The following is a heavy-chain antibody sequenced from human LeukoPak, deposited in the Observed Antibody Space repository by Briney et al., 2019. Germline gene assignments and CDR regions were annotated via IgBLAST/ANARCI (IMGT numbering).Heavy chain of an antibody. J-gene: IGHJ4*02. D-gene: IGHD3-22*01. CDR3: ARHEYYYDSSGYDDY. CDR1: GGLFSGYY. CDR2: INHSGGT. Sequence: ETLSLTCAVYGGLFSGYYWSLIRQPPGKGLEWIGEINHSGGTNYNPSLKTRVTISVDTSKNRFSLKLSSVTAADTAVYYCARHEYYYDSSGYDDYWGQGTLVTVSS. V-gene: IGHV4-34*01.